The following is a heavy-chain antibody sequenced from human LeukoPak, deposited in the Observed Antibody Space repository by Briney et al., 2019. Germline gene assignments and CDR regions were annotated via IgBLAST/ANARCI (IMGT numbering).Heavy chain of an antibody. D-gene: IGHD3-9*01. J-gene: IGHJ5*02. CDR3: ARDGLGDILTGYYHNWFDP. CDR1: GDFISSYY. V-gene: IGHV4-59*01. Sequence: SDTLSLTCSVSGDFISSYYWNWIRQPPGKGLEWIGYVYYSGSTNYKPSLKSRVTISVDTSKNQFFLKLSSVTAADTAVYYCARDGLGDILTGYYHNWFDPWGQGTLVTVSS. CDR2: VYYSGST.